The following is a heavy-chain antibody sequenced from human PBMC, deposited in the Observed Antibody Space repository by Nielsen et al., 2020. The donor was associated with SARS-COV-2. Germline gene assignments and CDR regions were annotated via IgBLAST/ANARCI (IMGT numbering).Heavy chain of an antibody. Sequence: SETLSLTCTVSGGSIGSYYWSWIRQPPGKGLEWIGYIYYSGSTNYNPSLKSRVTISVDTSKNQFSLKLSSVTAADTAVYYCAIDGATTTRWGQGTLVTVSS. CDR3: AIDGATTTR. V-gene: IGHV4-59*01. D-gene: IGHD1-26*01. CDR1: GGSIGSYY. J-gene: IGHJ4*02. CDR2: IYYSGST.